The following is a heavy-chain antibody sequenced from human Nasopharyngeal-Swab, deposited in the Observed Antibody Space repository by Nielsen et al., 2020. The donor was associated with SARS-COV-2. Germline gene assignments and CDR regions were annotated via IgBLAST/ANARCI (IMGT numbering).Heavy chain of an antibody. CDR1: GFTVSSNY. Sequence: GESLKISCAASGFTVSSNYMSWVRQAPGKGLEWVSVFYTSGDTYYAVSVKGRFTISRDNSKNTLSLQMNSLRDEDTAVYYCARGRPGHYFDYWGQGTLVTVSS. D-gene: IGHD1-14*01. CDR3: ARGRPGHYFDY. J-gene: IGHJ4*02. V-gene: IGHV3-53*01. CDR2: FYTSGDT.